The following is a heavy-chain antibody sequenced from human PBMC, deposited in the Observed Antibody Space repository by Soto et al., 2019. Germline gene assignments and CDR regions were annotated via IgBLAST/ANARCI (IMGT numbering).Heavy chain of an antibody. D-gene: IGHD3-16*02. CDR2: IRQNANDK. J-gene: IGHJ3*01. Sequence: EVQLVESGGGFVQPGGSLRLSCAASGFTFSSYYMGWVRQAPGKGLEWVANIRQNANDKNYVDSVKGRFTISRDNAKESLFLQMNSLRAEETALYYCVRESVIGKADAAFDVWGQGTMVTVSS. V-gene: IGHV3-7*01. CDR3: VRESVIGKADAAFDV. CDR1: GFTFSSYY.